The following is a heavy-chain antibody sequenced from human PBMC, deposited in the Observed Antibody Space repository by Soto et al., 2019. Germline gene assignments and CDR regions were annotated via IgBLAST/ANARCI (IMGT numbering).Heavy chain of an antibody. CDR3: AREQRFLEWLSNWFDP. D-gene: IGHD3-3*01. Sequence: GASVKVSCKASGYTFSSYGISWVRQAPGQGLEWTGWISAYNGNTNYAQKLQGRVTMTTDTSTSTAYMELRSLRSDDTAVYYCAREQRFLEWLSNWFDPWGQGTLVTVSS. J-gene: IGHJ5*02. CDR1: GYTFSSYG. V-gene: IGHV1-18*01. CDR2: ISAYNGNT.